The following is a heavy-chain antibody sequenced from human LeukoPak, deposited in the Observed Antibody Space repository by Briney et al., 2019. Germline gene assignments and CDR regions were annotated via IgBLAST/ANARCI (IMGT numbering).Heavy chain of an antibody. CDR3: VRDNDSSGYYVDAFDI. V-gene: IGHV3-7*01. Sequence: GGSLRLSCAASGFTFSSYWMSWVRQAPGKGLEWVANIKQDGSEKYYVDSVKGRFTISRDNAKNSLYLQMNSLRAEDTAVYYCVRDNDSSGYYVDAFDIWGQGTMVTVX. CDR2: IKQDGSEK. D-gene: IGHD3-22*01. CDR1: GFTFSSYW. J-gene: IGHJ3*02.